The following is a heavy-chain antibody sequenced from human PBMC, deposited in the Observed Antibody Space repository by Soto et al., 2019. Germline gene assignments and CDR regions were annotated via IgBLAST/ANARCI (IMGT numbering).Heavy chain of an antibody. J-gene: IGHJ4*02. D-gene: IGHD4-17*01. CDR1: AASISSSSYY. CDR2: IYYTGDT. CDR3: ARQSRHDYGARTHRGETHY. V-gene: IGHV4-39*01. Sequence: QLQLQESGPGLVKPSETLSLTCTVSAASISSSSYYWGWVRQPPGKGLEWIGSIYYTGDTSYSPSLKSRVTISVDTSKHQLSLKLSSVTAADTAVYYCARQSRHDYGARTHRGETHYRGQGTLVTISS.